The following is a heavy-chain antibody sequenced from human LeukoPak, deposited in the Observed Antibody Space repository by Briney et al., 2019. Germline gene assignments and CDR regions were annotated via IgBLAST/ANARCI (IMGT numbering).Heavy chain of an antibody. CDR2: ISSTSSTI. Sequence: PGGSLRLSCAASGFTFSTQSMNWVRQAPGKGLEWVSYISSTSSTIYYADSVKGRFTICRDNAKNSLYLKMNSLRDEDTAVYYCARDPPFYYVTTSSTKRGQGTLVTVSS. V-gene: IGHV3-48*02. CDR3: ARDPPFYYVTTSSTK. J-gene: IGHJ4*02. CDR1: GFTFSTQS. D-gene: IGHD3-10*02.